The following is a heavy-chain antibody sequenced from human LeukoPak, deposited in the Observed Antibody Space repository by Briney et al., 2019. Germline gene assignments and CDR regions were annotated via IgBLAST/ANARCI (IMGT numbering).Heavy chain of an antibody. J-gene: IGHJ4*02. CDR3: ARGPDYVWGTYRDNYFDY. D-gene: IGHD3-16*02. V-gene: IGHV4-61*02. CDR2: IYTSGST. CDR1: GGSISSGSYY. Sequence: SETLSLTCTVSGGSISSGSYYWNWIRQPAGKGLEWIGRIYTSGSTNYNPSLKSRVTMSVDTSKNQFSLKLSSVTAADTAVYFCARGPDYVWGTYRDNYFDYWGQGTLVTVSS.